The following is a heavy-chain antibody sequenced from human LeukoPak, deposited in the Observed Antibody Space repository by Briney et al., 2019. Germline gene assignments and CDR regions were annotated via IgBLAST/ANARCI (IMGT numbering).Heavy chain of an antibody. Sequence: GGSLRLSCAAPGFTFRSYAMSWVRQAPGKGLEWVSGISGSGGSTYYADSVKGRFTISRDNSKNTLFLQMNSLRAEDTAVYYCAKTKGPFDIWGQGTMVTVSS. D-gene: IGHD2-8*01. CDR1: GFTFRSYA. V-gene: IGHV3-23*01. J-gene: IGHJ3*02. CDR2: ISGSGGST. CDR3: AKTKGPFDI.